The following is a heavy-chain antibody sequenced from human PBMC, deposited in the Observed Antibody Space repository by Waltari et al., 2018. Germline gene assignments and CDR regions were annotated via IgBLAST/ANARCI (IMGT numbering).Heavy chain of an antibody. CDR2: IYSGKTT. J-gene: IGHJ4*02. Sequence: EVQLVESGGGLIQPGGSLRLSCVVSGITVSNNHMSWVRQAPGKGLEWVSFIYSGKTTSYADSVKGRFTISRDISKNTILRQMDNLRVEDTAFYFCSRGGSSSQVASFDYWGQGTLVTVSS. CDR1: GITVSNNH. CDR3: SRGGSSSQVASFDY. V-gene: IGHV3-53*01. D-gene: IGHD6-6*01.